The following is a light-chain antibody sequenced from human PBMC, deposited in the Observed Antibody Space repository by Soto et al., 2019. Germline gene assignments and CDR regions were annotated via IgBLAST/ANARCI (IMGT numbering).Light chain of an antibody. Sequence: DIQMTQSPSTLSASVGDRVTITCRASQTINNWLAWYRQKPGKDPKLLIYKASSLESGVPSRFSGSGSGTEFTLTISSLQPDDFATYYCQQYNSYSTFGQGTKVDNK. CDR1: QTINNW. CDR2: KAS. V-gene: IGKV1-5*03. J-gene: IGKJ1*01. CDR3: QQYNSYST.